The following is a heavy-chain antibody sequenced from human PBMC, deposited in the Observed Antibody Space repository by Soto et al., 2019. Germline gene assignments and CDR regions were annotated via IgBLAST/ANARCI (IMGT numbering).Heavy chain of an antibody. CDR2: ISSSSSTI. D-gene: IGHD6-13*01. J-gene: IGHJ6*02. Sequence: GGSLRLSCAASGFTFSSYSMNWVRQAPGKGREWVSYISSSSSTIYYAYSVKGRFTISSNNAKNSLYLQMNSLRDEDTAVYYCARKSSTSYGMDVWGQGTTVTVSS. CDR3: ARKSSTSYGMDV. CDR1: GFTFSSYS. V-gene: IGHV3-48*02.